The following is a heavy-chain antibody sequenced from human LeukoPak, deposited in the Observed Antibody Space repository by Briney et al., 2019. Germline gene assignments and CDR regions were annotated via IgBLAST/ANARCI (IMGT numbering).Heavy chain of an antibody. CDR2: ISGGGSST. D-gene: IGHD3-10*01. V-gene: IGHV3-23*01. CDR3: ARPFFYGSGSCSLYYFDY. Sequence: PGGSLRLSCAASGFTFSSFAMSWVRQAPGKGLEWVSTISGGGSSTYYADSVKGRFTISRDNSKNMLHLHMISLRAEDTAVYYCARPFFYGSGSCSLYYFDYWGQGTLVTVSS. J-gene: IGHJ4*02. CDR1: GFTFSSFA.